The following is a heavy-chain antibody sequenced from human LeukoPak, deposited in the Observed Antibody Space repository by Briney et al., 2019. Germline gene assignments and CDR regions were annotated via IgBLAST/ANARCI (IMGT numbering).Heavy chain of an antibody. J-gene: IGHJ6*03. CDR1: GYTFTGYY. CDR3: ARARGYSSSSDYYYMDV. V-gene: IGHV1-2*02. Sequence: VXVSCKASGYTFTGYYMHWVRQAPGQGVEWMGWINPNSGGTNYAQKFQGRVTMTRDTSISTAYMELSRLRSDDTAVYYCARARGYSSSSDYYYMDVWGKGTTVTVSS. D-gene: IGHD6-6*01. CDR2: INPNSGGT.